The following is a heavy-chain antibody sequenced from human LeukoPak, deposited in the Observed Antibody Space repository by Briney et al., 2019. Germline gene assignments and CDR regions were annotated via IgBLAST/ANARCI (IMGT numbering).Heavy chain of an antibody. J-gene: IGHJ4*02. D-gene: IGHD3-22*01. V-gene: IGHV3-73*01. CDR1: GFTFSGSA. CDR3: TRLYYDSSGPPAY. CDR2: SRSKANSYAT. Sequence: GGSLRLSCAASGFTFSGSAMHWVRLASGEGLEWVGRSRSKANSYATAYAASVKGRFTISRDDSKNTAYLQMNSLKTEDTAVYYCTRLYYDSSGPPAYWGQGTLVTVSS.